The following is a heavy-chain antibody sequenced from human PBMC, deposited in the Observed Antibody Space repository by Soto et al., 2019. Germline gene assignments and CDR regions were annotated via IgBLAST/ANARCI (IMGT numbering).Heavy chain of an antibody. CDR1: GGTFSSYV. D-gene: IGHD2-2*01. Sequence: ASVKVSCKASGGTFSSYVISWVRQAPGQGLEWMGGIIPIFGTANYAQKFQGRVTITADESTSTAYMELSSLRSEDTAVYYCASHLIVVPASYYCYYGMEVRGQGTTVTVSS. CDR2: IIPIFGTA. CDR3: ASHLIVVPASYYCYYGMEV. J-gene: IGHJ6*02. V-gene: IGHV1-69*13.